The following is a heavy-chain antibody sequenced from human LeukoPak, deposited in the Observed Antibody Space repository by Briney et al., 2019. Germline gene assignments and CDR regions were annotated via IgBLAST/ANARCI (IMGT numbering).Heavy chain of an antibody. V-gene: IGHV3-7*01. J-gene: IGHJ4*02. CDR3: AREHYDSSFDY. CDR2: MKRDGSEI. CDR1: GFTFSTYW. Sequence: PGGSLRLSCSASGFTFSTYWMSWVRQAPGKGLEWVANMKRDGSEIYYVDSVKGRFTISRDNAKNSLYLQKNSLRAEDTAVYYCAREHYDSSFDYWGQGTLVTVSS. D-gene: IGHD3-22*01.